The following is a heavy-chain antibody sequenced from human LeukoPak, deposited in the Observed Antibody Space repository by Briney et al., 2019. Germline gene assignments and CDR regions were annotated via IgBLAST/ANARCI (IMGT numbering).Heavy chain of an antibody. Sequence: PSETLSFTCVVSGGSISSTIFYWGWIRQPPGKGLEWIGNIYYSGSTYYNPSLKSRVTISVDTSKNQFSLKLSSVTAADTAVYYCASLDYYYHYMDVWGKGTTVTVSS. V-gene: IGHV4-39*01. CDR3: ASLDYYYHYMDV. CDR2: IYYSGST. CDR1: GGSISSTIFY. J-gene: IGHJ6*03.